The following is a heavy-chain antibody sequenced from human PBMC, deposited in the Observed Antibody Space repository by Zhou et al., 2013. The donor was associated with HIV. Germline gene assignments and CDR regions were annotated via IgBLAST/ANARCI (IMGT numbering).Heavy chain of an antibody. CDR1: GGTFSSYA. D-gene: IGHD5-12*01. Sequence: QVQLVQSGAEVKKPGSSVKVSCKASGGTFSSYAISWVRQAPGQGLEWMGGIIPIFGTANYAQKFQGRVTITTDESTSTAYMELSSLRSEDTAVYYCARDGDGYNYRVADYYYYMDVWGKGTTGHRLL. V-gene: IGHV1-69*05. CDR2: IIPIFGTA. J-gene: IGHJ6*03. CDR3: ARDGDGYNYRVADYYYYMDV.